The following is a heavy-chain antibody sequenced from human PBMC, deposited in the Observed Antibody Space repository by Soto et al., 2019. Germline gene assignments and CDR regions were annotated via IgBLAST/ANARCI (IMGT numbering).Heavy chain of an antibody. CDR1: GAALNSGNYY. D-gene: IGHD2-21*01. CDR3: ARLRIATNNYKWFDP. V-gene: IGHV4-31*03. Sequence: SETLSLTCSVSGAALNSGNYYWSWIRQFPGKGLEWIGHIYVTGAVDYNPSLRDRITISQDTSERQFSLNLRLVTAADTAVYYCARLRIATNNYKWFDPWGQGTLVTVSS. J-gene: IGHJ5*02. CDR2: IYVTGAV.